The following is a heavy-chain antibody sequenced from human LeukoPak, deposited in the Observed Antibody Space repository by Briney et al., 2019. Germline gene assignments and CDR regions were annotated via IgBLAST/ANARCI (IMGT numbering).Heavy chain of an antibody. D-gene: IGHD5-18*01. V-gene: IGHV1-8*01. Sequence: ASVKVSCKASGYTFTSYDINWVRQATGQGLEWMGWMNPNSGNTGYAQKFQGRVTMTRNTSISTPYMELSSLRSEDTAVYYCARDTQYSYNYFDYWGQGTLVTVSS. CDR2: MNPNSGNT. CDR1: GYTFTSYD. CDR3: ARDTQYSYNYFDY. J-gene: IGHJ4*02.